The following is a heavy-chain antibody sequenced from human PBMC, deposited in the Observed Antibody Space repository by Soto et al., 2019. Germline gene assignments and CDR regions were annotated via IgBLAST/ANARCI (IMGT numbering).Heavy chain of an antibody. V-gene: IGHV3-33*01. CDR3: ARDVFSLGGGVLDV. CDR1: GFTFSSYG. CDR2: IWYDGSNK. Sequence: QVQLVESGGGVVQTGRSLRLSCAASGFTFSSYGMHWVRQAPGKGLEWVAVIWYDGSNKYYADSVKGRFTISRDNSKNTLYLQMNSLRAEDTAVYYCARDVFSLGGGVLDVWGQGTTVTVSS. J-gene: IGHJ6*02. D-gene: IGHD3-16*01.